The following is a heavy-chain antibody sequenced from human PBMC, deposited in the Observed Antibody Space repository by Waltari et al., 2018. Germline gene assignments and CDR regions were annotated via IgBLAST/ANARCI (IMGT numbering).Heavy chain of an antibody. V-gene: IGHV3-74*01. J-gene: IGHJ4*02. CDR1: GFIFGAFW. CDR2: IDDDGSSA. CDR3: ASDCCGSGYRIHY. Sequence: EVQLVESGGGLVQPGGSLRLSCTASGFIFGAFWMHWVRQAPGKGLVWVSRIDDDGSSAIYADSVKGRFTVSRDNAKNTLYLEMNNLKAEDTAVYYCASDCCGSGYRIHYWGQGTLVNVSS. D-gene: IGHD3-3*01.